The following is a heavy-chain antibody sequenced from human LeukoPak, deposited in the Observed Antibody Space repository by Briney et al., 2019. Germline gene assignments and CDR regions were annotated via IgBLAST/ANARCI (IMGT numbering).Heavy chain of an antibody. Sequence: PGGSLRLSCAASGFTFSSYAMSWVRQAPGKGLQWVSLISDSGGSTYYADPVKGRFTVSRDNSKATLYLQMNSLRADDTAVYFCAKRGSSWSYFDYWGQGTLVTVSS. J-gene: IGHJ4*02. CDR1: GFTFSSYA. CDR2: ISDSGGST. CDR3: AKRGSSWSYFDY. V-gene: IGHV3-23*01. D-gene: IGHD6-13*01.